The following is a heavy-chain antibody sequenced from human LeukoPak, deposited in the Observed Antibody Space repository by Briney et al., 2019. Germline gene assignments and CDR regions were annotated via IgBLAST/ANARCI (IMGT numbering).Heavy chain of an antibody. D-gene: IGHD2-2*01. CDR3: ARDIVVVPAAIYNMYV. J-gene: IGHJ6*02. Sequence: ASVKVSCKASGYTFTKYYVHWVRQAPGQGLEWMGIINPSGGSTSYAQKFQGRVSMTRDTSTSTVYMELSSLRSEDTAVYYCARDIVVVPAAIYNMYVWGQGTTVTVSS. CDR2: INPSGGST. CDR1: GYTFTKYY. V-gene: IGHV1-46*01.